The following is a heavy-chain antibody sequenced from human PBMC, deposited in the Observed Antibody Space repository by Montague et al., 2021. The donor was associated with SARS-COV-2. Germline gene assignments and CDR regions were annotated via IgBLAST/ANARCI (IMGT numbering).Heavy chain of an antibody. CDR1: GGSLSGYY. D-gene: IGHD3-3*01. J-gene: IGHJ5*02. CDR2: INHSGST. Sequence: SETLSLTCAVYGGSLSGYYWAWIRQTPAKGLEWIGEINHSGSTNYNPSLKSRLTISVDTSKNQFSLKLNSMTAADTAVYYCARGADYDFWSGVLWYKWFDPWGLGTPVAVSS. V-gene: IGHV4-34*01. CDR3: ARGADYDFWSGVLWYKWFDP.